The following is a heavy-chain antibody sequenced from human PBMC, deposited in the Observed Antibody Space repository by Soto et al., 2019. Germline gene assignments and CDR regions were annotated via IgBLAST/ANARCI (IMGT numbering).Heavy chain of an antibody. CDR3: AKDRQGYCISTSCYYFH. D-gene: IGHD2-2*01. V-gene: IGHV3-30*18. J-gene: IGHJ1*01. Sequence: QVQLVESGGGVVQPGRSLRLSCAASGFTFSTYGMHWVRQAPGKGLEWVAIISHDGGKTNYAESVKGRFTVSRDNSKKTLYLQMDSLRAEDTAVYFCAKDRQGYCISTSCYYFHWGQGALVTVSP. CDR2: ISHDGGKT. CDR1: GFTFSTYG.